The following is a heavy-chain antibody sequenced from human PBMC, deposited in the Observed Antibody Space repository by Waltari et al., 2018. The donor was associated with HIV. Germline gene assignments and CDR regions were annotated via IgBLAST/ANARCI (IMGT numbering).Heavy chain of an antibody. J-gene: IGHJ4*02. D-gene: IGHD3-22*01. Sequence: EVQLLESGGGLVQPGGSLRLSCAASGFTFSSYAMSWVRQAPGKGLGLVSAISKSGGSTYYADSVKCRFTISRDNSKNTLYLQMNSLRDEDTAVYYCAKDLSSISMIVPRSYFDYWGQGTLVTVSS. CDR3: AKDLSSISMIVPRSYFDY. CDR1: GFTFSSYA. CDR2: ISKSGGST. V-gene: IGHV3-23*01.